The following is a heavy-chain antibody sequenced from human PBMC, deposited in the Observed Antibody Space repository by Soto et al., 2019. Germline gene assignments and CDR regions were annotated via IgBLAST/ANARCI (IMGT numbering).Heavy chain of an antibody. CDR1: GFTFSSYS. V-gene: IGHV3-48*02. J-gene: IGHJ5*02. D-gene: IGHD3-3*01. Sequence: EVQLVESGGGLVQPGGSLRLSCAASGFTFSSYSMNWVRQAPGKGXEWVSYISSSSSTIYYADSVKGRFTISRDNAKNSLYLQMNSLRXEDTAVYYCARESRFLEWLSLNWFDPWGQGTLVTVSS. CDR3: ARESRFLEWLSLNWFDP. CDR2: ISSSSSTI.